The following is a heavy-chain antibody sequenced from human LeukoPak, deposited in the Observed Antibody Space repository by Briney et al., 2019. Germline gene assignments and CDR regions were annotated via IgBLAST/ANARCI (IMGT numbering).Heavy chain of an antibody. V-gene: IGHV3-23*01. D-gene: IGHD1-26*01. Sequence: PGGSLRLSCAASGFTFSSYAMSWVRQAPGKGLEWVSVISGSGNSPYYADSVKGRFTISRDNSKYTLYLQMNSLRAEDTAVYYCAKIVAISGRPREGFDYWGQGTLVTVSS. J-gene: IGHJ4*02. CDR3: AKIVAISGRPREGFDY. CDR2: ISGSGNSP. CDR1: GFTFSSYA.